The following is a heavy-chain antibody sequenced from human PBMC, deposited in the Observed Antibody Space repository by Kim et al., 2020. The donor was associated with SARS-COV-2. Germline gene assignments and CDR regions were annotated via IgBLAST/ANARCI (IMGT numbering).Heavy chain of an antibody. V-gene: IGHV1-3*01. J-gene: IGHJ4*02. CDR3: ARDFRGATLLHSSSWYHSVY. CDR2: MNAGNGDT. CDR1: GYSLTSFA. D-gene: IGHD6-13*01. Sequence: ASVKVSCKASGYSLTSFALHWVRQAPGQRPEWMGWMNAGNGDTKYSQKFQGRVTITRDTSASTAYMELSSLRSEDTAVYYCARDFRGATLLHSSSWYHSVYWGQGTLVTVSS.